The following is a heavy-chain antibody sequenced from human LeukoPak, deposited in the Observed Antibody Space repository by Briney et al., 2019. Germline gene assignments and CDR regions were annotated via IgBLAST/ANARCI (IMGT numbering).Heavy chain of an antibody. CDR3: ARRVRGIAAANPYYYYYMDV. Sequence: SETLSLTCAVYGGSFSGYYWSWIRQPPGKGLEWIGEINHSGSTNYNPSLKSRVTISVDTSKNQFSLKLSSVTAADTAVYYCARRVRGIAAANPYYYYYMDVWGKGTTVTISS. D-gene: IGHD6-13*01. V-gene: IGHV4-34*01. J-gene: IGHJ6*03. CDR1: GGSFSGYY. CDR2: INHSGST.